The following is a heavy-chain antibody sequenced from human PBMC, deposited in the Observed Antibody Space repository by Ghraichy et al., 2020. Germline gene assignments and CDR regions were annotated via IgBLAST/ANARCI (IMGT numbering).Heavy chain of an antibody. Sequence: GGSLRLSCVGSGFTFSSYSMNWVRQSPGKGLEWVSNITNSCSFKYYADSVKGRFTISRDNSHNSLYLQINSLREEDTAVYFCARGSTVVRLVYYDGMDVWGPGTTVTGSS. J-gene: IGHJ6*02. CDR3: ARGSTVVRLVYYDGMDV. CDR1: GFTFSSYS. V-gene: IGHV3-48*02. D-gene: IGHD4-23*01. CDR2: ITNSCSFK.